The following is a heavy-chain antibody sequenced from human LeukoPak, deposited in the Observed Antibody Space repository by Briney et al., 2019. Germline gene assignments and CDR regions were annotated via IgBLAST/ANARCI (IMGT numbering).Heavy chain of an antibody. CDR3: AKQMYYDFWSGYYSSD. V-gene: IGHV3-23*01. J-gene: IGHJ4*02. D-gene: IGHD3-3*01. CDR1: GFTFSSYA. CDR2: ISGSGGST. Sequence: GGSLRLSCAASGFTFSSYAMSWVRQDPGKGLEWVSAISGSGGSTYYADSVKGRFTISRDNSKNTLYLQMNSLRAEDTAVYYCAKQMYYDFWSGYYSSDWGQGTLVTVSS.